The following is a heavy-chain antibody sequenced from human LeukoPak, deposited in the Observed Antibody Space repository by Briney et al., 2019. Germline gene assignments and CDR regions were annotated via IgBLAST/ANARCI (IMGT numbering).Heavy chain of an antibody. D-gene: IGHD4-23*01. CDR2: TTSGGGT. CDR3: ARKGSTKVVTPFGFDY. J-gene: IGHJ4*02. V-gene: IGHV3-53*01. Sequence: GGSLRLSCAASGFTVSSNYMSWVRQAPGKGLEWVSGLTTSGGGTYYADSVKGRFTVSRDSSKNTVYLQMNSLRAEDTAVYYCARKGSTKVVTPFGFDYWGQGTLVTVSS. CDR1: GFTVSSNY.